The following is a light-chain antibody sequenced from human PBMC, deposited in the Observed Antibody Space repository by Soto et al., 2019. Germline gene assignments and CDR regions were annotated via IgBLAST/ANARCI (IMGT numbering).Light chain of an antibody. J-gene: IGLJ2*01. V-gene: IGLV1-51*01. CDR3: GTWDSSLSTVV. Sequence: QSVVTQPPSVSAAPGQKVTISCSGSSSSIGNNYVSWYRHLPGAAPKVVIYDSDKRPSGIPDRFSGSKSGSSATLGITGLQTRDEADYYCGTWDSSLSTVVFGGGTKLTVL. CDR2: DSD. CDR1: SSSIGNNY.